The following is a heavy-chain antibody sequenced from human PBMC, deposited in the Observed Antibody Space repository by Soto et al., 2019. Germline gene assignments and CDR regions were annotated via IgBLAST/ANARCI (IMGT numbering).Heavy chain of an antibody. CDR2: IYSGGST. Sequence: EVQLVESGGGLIQPGGSLRLSCAASGFTVSSNYMSWVRQAPGKGLEWVSVIYSGGSTYYADSVKGRFTISSDKAKNTLYLQMNSLRAEDTAVYYCAIDRARIYGMDVWGQGTTVTVSS. D-gene: IGHD3-10*01. CDR1: GFTVSSNY. J-gene: IGHJ6*02. V-gene: IGHV3-53*01. CDR3: AIDRARIYGMDV.